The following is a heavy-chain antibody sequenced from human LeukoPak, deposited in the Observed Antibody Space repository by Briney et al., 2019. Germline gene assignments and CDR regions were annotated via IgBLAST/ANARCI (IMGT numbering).Heavy chain of an antibody. Sequence: PGESLRLSCAASGFTFSSHDMHWVRQATGKGLEWVSAIGTAGDTYYSGSVKGRFTISRENAKDSLYLQMNSLRAGDTAVYYCARGGGDGYNVREFDYWGQGTLVTVSS. CDR2: IGTAGDT. CDR3: ARGGGDGYNVREFDY. V-gene: IGHV3-13*01. CDR1: GFTFSSHD. D-gene: IGHD5-24*01. J-gene: IGHJ4*02.